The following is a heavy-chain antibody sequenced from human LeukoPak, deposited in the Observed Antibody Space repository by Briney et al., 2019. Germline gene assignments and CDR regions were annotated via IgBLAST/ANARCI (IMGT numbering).Heavy chain of an antibody. D-gene: IGHD2-21*01. V-gene: IGHV3-48*04. Sequence: GSLRLSCEASGFAFSIYRMNWVRQAPGKGPEWVSYIHLSGTPTHYADPVKGRFSISRDNVKNSLYLQMNSLRAEDTAVYYCARDRAKVIATLMEWGQGTLVTVSS. CDR1: GFAFSIYR. CDR2: IHLSGTPT. J-gene: IGHJ4*02. CDR3: ARDRAKVIATLME.